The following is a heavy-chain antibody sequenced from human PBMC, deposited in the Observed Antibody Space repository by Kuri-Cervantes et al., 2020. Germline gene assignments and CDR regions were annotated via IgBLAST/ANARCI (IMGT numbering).Heavy chain of an antibody. J-gene: IGHJ4*02. D-gene: IGHD2-21*02. Sequence: ASVKVSCKASGYTFTSYGISWVRQAPGQRLEWMGWISAYNGNTNYAQKLQGRVTMTTDTSTSTAYMELRSLRSDDTAVYYCAASREYCGGDCPEDYWGQGTLVTVSS. V-gene: IGHV1-18*01. CDR2: ISAYNGNT. CDR3: AASREYCGGDCPEDY. CDR1: GYTFTSYG.